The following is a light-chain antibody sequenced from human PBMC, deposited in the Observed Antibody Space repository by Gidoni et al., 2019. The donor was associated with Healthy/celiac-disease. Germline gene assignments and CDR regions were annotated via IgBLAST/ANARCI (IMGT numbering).Light chain of an antibody. V-gene: IGLV1-44*01. Sequence: QSVLTQPPSASGNPGQRVTISCSGSSSNIGSNTVNWYQQLPGTAPKLLIYSNNQRPSGVPDRFSGSKSGTSASLAISGHQSEDEADYYCAAWDDSLNGPVFGGGTKLTVL. J-gene: IGLJ2*01. CDR1: SSNIGSNT. CDR3: AAWDDSLNGPV. CDR2: SNN.